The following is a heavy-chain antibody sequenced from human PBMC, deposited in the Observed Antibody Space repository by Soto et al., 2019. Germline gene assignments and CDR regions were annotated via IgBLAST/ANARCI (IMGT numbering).Heavy chain of an antibody. Sequence: PGGSLRLSCAASGFTFSSYGMHWVRQAPGKGLEWVAVIWYDGSNKYYADSVKGRFTISRDNSKNTLYLQMNSLRAEDTAVYYCAGASVTPYYYYYYGMDVWGQGTTVTVSS. CDR1: GFTFSSYG. V-gene: IGHV3-33*01. D-gene: IGHD4-4*01. CDR2: IWYDGSNK. CDR3: AGASVTPYYYYYYGMDV. J-gene: IGHJ6*02.